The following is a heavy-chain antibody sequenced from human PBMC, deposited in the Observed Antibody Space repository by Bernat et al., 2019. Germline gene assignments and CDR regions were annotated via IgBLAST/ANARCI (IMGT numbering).Heavy chain of an antibody. CDR3: AGGPVYNDYIWGSYRFDY. CDR2: ISYDGSNK. CDR1: GFTFSSYA. J-gene: IGHJ4*02. Sequence: QVQLVESGGGVVQPGRSLRLSCAASGFTFSSYAMHWVRQAPGKGLEWVAVISYDGSNKYYADSVKGRFTISRDNSKNTLYLQMNSLRAEDTAVYYCAGGPVYNDYIWGSYRFDYGGKGTWSPSPQ. D-gene: IGHD3-16*02. V-gene: IGHV3-30*01.